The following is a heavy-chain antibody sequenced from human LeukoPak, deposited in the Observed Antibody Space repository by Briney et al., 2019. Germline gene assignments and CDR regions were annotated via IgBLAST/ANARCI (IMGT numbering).Heavy chain of an antibody. CDR1: GFTVSSNY. CDR2: IKSKTDGGTT. J-gene: IGHJ4*02. CDR3: TTDPGDSSGYYPFDY. D-gene: IGHD3-22*01. V-gene: IGHV3-15*01. Sequence: GGSLRLSCAASGFTVSSNYMTWVRQAPGKGLEWVGRIKSKTDGGTTDYAAPVKGRFTISRDDSKNTLYLQMNSLKTEDTAVYYCTTDPGDSSGYYPFDYWGQGTLVTVSS.